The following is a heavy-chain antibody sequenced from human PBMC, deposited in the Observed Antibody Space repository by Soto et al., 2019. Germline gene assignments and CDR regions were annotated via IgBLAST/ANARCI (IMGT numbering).Heavy chain of an antibody. J-gene: IGHJ3*02. Sequence: GGSLRLSCAASGFTFSSYGMHWVRQAPGKGLEWVAVIWYDGSNKYYADSVKGRFTISRDNSKNTLYLQMNSLRAEDTAVYYCARDPSRYQLLYDAFDIWGQGTMVTVSS. CDR1: GFTFSSYG. CDR3: ARDPSRYQLLYDAFDI. D-gene: IGHD2-2*02. CDR2: IWYDGSNK. V-gene: IGHV3-33*08.